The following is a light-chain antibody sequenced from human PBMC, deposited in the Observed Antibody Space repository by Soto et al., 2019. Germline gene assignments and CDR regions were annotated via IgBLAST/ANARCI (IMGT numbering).Light chain of an antibody. CDR2: KAS. CDR3: QQYDSFSPWT. J-gene: IGKJ1*01. CDR1: QSISGW. Sequence: DIPMTQSPSTLSASVGDRVTITCRASQSISGWLAWYQQKPGKAPKLLIYKASSLESGVPSRFSGSGSGTEFTLTISSLQPDDFATYYCQQYDSFSPWTFGQGTKVEIK. V-gene: IGKV1-5*03.